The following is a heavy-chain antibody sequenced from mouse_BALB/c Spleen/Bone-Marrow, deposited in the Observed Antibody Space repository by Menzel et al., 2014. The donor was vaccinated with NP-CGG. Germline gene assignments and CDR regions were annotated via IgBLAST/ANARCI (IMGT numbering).Heavy chain of an antibody. CDR3: ARWRYPYAMDY. CDR2: INPYNDGT. Sequence: EVKLMESGPELVKPGAPVKMSCKASGYTFTSYVIHWVKQKPGQGLDWIGYINPYNDGTKYNEKFKGKATLTSDKSSSTAYMELSSLTSEDSAVYYCARWRYPYAMDYWGQGTSVTVSS. V-gene: IGHV1-14*01. J-gene: IGHJ4*01. D-gene: IGHD2-12*01. CDR1: GYTFTSYV.